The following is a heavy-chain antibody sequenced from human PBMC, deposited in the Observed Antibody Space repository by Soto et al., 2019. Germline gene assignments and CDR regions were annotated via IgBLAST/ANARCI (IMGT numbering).Heavy chain of an antibody. Sequence: QLQLQESGPGLVKPSETLSLTCTVSGGSISSSSYYWGWIRQPPGKELEWIGAIYHSGSTYYHPSLQSRVTLSEDTSKNQFSLRLTSLTAADTAVYFCARQTGGFGYYFDYWGQGTLVTVSS. J-gene: IGHJ4*02. CDR1: GGSISSSSYY. CDR3: ARQTGGFGYYFDY. D-gene: IGHD3-16*01. V-gene: IGHV4-39*01. CDR2: IYHSGST.